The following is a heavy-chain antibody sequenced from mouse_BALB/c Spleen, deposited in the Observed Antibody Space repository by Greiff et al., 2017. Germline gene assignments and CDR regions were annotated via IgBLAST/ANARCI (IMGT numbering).Heavy chain of an antibody. V-gene: IGHV1S33*01. J-gene: IGHJ2*01. CDR2: IYPGDGST. CDR3: ARSRYGKGNFDY. D-gene: IGHD2-10*02. CDR1: GYTFTSYD. Sequence: SGPELVKPGALVKISCKASGYTFTSYDINWVKQRPGQGLEWIGWIYPGDGSTKYNEKFKGKATLTADKSSSTAYMQLSSLTSENSAVYFCARSRYGKGNFDYWGQGTTLTVSS.